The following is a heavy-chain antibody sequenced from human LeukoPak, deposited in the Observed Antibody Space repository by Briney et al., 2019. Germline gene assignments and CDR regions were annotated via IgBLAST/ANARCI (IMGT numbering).Heavy chain of an antibody. V-gene: IGHV1-18*01. CDR1: GYTFTSYG. CDR2: ISAYNGNT. CDR3: ARGVDYYDSSSNTLTGWFDP. D-gene: IGHD3-22*01. J-gene: IGHJ5*02. Sequence: ASVKVSCKASGYTFTSYGISWVRQAPGQGLEWMGWISAYNGNTNYAQKLQGRVTMTTDTSASTAYMELSSLRSEDTAVYYCARGVDYYDSSSNTLTGWFDPWGQGTLVTVSS.